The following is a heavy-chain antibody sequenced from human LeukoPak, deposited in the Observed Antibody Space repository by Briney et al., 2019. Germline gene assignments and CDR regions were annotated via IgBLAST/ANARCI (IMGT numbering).Heavy chain of an antibody. CDR1: GGTFSSYA. CDR3: ARDGTYDSSGYYSY. V-gene: IGHV1-69*05. D-gene: IGHD3-22*01. CDR2: IIPIFGTA. Sequence: SVKVSCKASGGTFSSYAISWVRQSPGQGLEWMGGIIPIFGTANYAQKFQGRVTITTDESTSTAYMELSSLRSEDTAVYYCARDGTYDSSGYYSYWGQGTLVTVSS. J-gene: IGHJ4*02.